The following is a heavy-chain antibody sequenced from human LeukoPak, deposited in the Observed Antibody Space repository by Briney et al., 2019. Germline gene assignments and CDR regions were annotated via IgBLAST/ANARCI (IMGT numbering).Heavy chain of an antibody. CDR2: IYYSGST. Sequence: SQTLSLTCTVPAGSISSYYWSWLRQPPGKGLEWLGYIYYSGSTNYNPSLKSRVTISVDTSKNQFSLKLSSVTAADTAVYYCARVKGLERRWFDPWGQGTLVTVSS. D-gene: IGHD1-1*01. J-gene: IGHJ5*02. CDR3: ARVKGLERRWFDP. V-gene: IGHV4-59*01. CDR1: AGSISSYY.